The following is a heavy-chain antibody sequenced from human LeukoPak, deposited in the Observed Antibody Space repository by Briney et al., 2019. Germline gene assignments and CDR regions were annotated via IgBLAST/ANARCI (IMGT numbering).Heavy chain of an antibody. Sequence: GASVKVSCKASGYTFTSYGISWVRQAPGQGLEWMGWISAYNGNTNYAQKLQGRVTMTTDTSTSTAYMELRGLRSDDTAVYYCARDRGYSSSSGRVLYYYYMDVWGKGTTVTVSS. D-gene: IGHD6-6*01. V-gene: IGHV1-18*01. CDR1: GYTFTSYG. CDR3: ARDRGYSSSSGRVLYYYYMDV. J-gene: IGHJ6*03. CDR2: ISAYNGNT.